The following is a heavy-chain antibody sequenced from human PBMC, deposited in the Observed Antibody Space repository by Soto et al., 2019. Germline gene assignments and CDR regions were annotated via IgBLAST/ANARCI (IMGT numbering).Heavy chain of an antibody. CDR1: GFSLSTSGVG. CDR3: AHTPAADGLLAGGYFDL. J-gene: IGHJ2*01. D-gene: IGHD6-19*01. CDR2: IYWNDDK. Sequence: QITLKESGPTLVKPTQTLTLTCTFSGFSLSTSGVGVGWIRQPPGKALGWLALIYWNDDKRYSPSLKSRLTINKDTSKNQVVPTMSNVDPVDTATYYCAHTPAADGLLAGGYFDLWGRGTLVTVSS. V-gene: IGHV2-5*01.